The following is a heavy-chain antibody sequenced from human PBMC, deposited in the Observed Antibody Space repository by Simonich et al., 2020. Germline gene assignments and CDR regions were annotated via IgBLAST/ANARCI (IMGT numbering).Heavy chain of an antibody. J-gene: IGHJ4*02. CDR3: ARGYWGYYFDY. Sequence: QVQLVQSGAEVKKPGASVKVYCKAAGYTFTGYYMHWVRQAPGQGLGWRGWINPNMGGTNYAQKFQGRVTMTRDTSISTAYMELSRLRSDDTAVYYCARGYWGYYFDYWGQGTLVTVSS. CDR1: GYTFTGYY. V-gene: IGHV1-2*02. CDR2: INPNMGGT. D-gene: IGHD7-27*01.